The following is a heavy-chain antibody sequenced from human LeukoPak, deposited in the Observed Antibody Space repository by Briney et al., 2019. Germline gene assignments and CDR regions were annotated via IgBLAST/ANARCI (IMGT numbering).Heavy chain of an antibody. CDR2: ISYDGNNK. CDR1: GFTFSTYT. Sequence: GGSLRLSCAASGFTFSTYTMNWVRQAPGKGLEGVAVISYDGNNKYYADSVKGRFTISRDNSKNTLYLQMNSLRAEDTAVFYCAKEIAVADQFDYWGQGTLVTVSS. J-gene: IGHJ4*02. D-gene: IGHD6-19*01. V-gene: IGHV3-30*18. CDR3: AKEIAVADQFDY.